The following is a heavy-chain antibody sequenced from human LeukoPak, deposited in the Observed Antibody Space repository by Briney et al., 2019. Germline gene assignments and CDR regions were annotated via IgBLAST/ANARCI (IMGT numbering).Heavy chain of an antibody. V-gene: IGHV3-30*03. CDR1: GFTFSSYG. J-gene: IGHJ4*02. Sequence: GGSLRLSCAASGFTFSSYGMHWVRQAPDKGLEWVAVISHDGSNKYYADSVKGRFTISRDNSKNTLYLQMNSLRAEDTAIYYCTRVGYIDEGIDYWGQGTLVTVSS. CDR2: ISHDGSNK. D-gene: IGHD5-24*01. CDR3: TRVGYIDEGIDY.